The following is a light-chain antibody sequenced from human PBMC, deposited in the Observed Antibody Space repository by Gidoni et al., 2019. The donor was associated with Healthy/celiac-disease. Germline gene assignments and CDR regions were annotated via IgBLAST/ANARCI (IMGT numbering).Light chain of an antibody. V-gene: IGLV2-11*01. CDR3: CSYAGSYTFPYV. CDR2: DVS. CDR1: SSDVGGYNY. J-gene: IGLJ1*01. Sequence: QSALTQPRPVSGAPGQAGTISCTGTSSDVGGYNYVSWYQQHPGKAPKLMIYDVSKRPSGVPDRFSGSKSGNTASLTISGLQAEDEADYYCCSYAGSYTFPYVFGTGTKVTVL.